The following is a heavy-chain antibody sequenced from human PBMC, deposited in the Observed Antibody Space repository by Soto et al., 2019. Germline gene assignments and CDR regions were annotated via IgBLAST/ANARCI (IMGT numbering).Heavy chain of an antibody. J-gene: IGHJ4*02. V-gene: IGHV3-30-3*01. D-gene: IGHD2-2*01. CDR2: ISYDGSNK. CDR3: ARGPDIVVVPAAPNFDY. Sequence: VQLVESGGGVVQPGRSLRLSCAASGFTFSSYAMHWVRQAPGKGLEWVAVISYDGSNKYYADSVKGRFTISRDNSKNTLYLQMNSLRAEDTAVYYCARGPDIVVVPAAPNFDYWGQGTLVTVSS. CDR1: GFTFSSYA.